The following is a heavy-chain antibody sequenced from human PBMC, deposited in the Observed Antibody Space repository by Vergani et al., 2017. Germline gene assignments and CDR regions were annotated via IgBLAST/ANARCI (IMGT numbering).Heavy chain of an antibody. V-gene: IGHV2-26*01. J-gene: IGHJ2*01. CDR3: SRTSVQAEGTSPGYFDL. D-gene: IGHD1-14*01. CDR2: IFSNDEK. Sequence: QVTLKESGPVLVKPTETLTLTCTVSGFSLSNARMGVSWIRQPPGKALEWLAHIFSNDEKSYSTSLKSRLTISNDTSKSQVVLTMTNMDPLDTAKYYCSRTSVQAEGTSPGYFDLWGRGTLVTFYS. CDR1: GFSLSNARMG.